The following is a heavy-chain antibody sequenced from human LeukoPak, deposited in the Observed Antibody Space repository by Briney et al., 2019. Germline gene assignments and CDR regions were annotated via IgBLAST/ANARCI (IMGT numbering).Heavy chain of an antibody. CDR3: AKSPPSEYSSGWYYFDY. CDR2: MNQDGSEK. J-gene: IGHJ4*02. V-gene: IGHV3-7*01. CDR1: GFTFSAYF. Sequence: PGGSLRLSCAASGFTFSAYFMTWVRQAPGKGLEWVANMNQDGSEKNYVDSVKGRFTISRDNAKNSLYLQMTSLSAEDTGVYYCAKSPPSEYSSGWYYFDYWGQGTLVTVSS. D-gene: IGHD6-19*01.